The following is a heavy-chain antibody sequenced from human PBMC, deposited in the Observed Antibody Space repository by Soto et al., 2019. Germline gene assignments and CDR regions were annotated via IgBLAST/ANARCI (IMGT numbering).Heavy chain of an antibody. D-gene: IGHD3-10*01. CDR2: IIPILAIT. J-gene: IGHJ6*02. V-gene: IGHV1-69*04. Sequence: QVQLVQSGAEVKRPGSSVKVSCKASGGTFTSYTFTWVRQAPGQGLEWMGRIIPILAITNYAQKFEGRVTITSDKSTCTAYMGLSSLTSEDTALYCCARGGDHYYYYGLDVWGQGTTVTVSS. CDR3: ARGGDHYYYYGLDV. CDR1: GGTFTSYT.